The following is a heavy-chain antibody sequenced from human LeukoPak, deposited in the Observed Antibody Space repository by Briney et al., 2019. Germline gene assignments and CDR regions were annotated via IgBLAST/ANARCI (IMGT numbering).Heavy chain of an antibody. D-gene: IGHD3-16*01. CDR1: GFIISDYY. V-gene: IGHV3-11*01. CDR2: ITSGGASA. J-gene: IGHJ4*02. Sequence: GGSLRLSCDASGFIISDYYMSWIRQSPGKGLEWISYITSGGASANYADSVKGRFTISRDKAKNSVALQLNSLRAEDTAVYYCTRQRRGTYYAFDSWGQGTLVTVSS. CDR3: TRQRRGTYYAFDS.